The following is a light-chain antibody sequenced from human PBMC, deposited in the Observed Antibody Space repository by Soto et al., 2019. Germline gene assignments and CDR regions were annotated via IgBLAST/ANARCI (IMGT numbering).Light chain of an antibody. CDR1: QSLSGNY. V-gene: IGKV3-20*01. J-gene: IGKJ1*01. CDR3: QQSYSLPPT. Sequence: NVLTQSPGTLSLSPGQRATLSCRASQSLSGNYLAWYQQKPGQAPRVLIYRASIRATGISDRFSGSGSGTDFTLTISSLQPEDFATYYCQQSYSLPPTFGQGTKVDIK. CDR2: RAS.